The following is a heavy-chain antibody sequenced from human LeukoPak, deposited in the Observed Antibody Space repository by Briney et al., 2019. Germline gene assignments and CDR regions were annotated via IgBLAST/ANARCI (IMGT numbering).Heavy chain of an antibody. CDR2: INPNSGGT. CDR1: GYTFTGYY. Sequence: GASVKVSCKASGYTFTGYYMHWVRQAPGQGLDWMGWINPNSGGTNYAQKFQGRVTMTRDTSISTAYMELSRLRSDDTAVYYCARRTLVGATHSAYWGQGTLVTVSS. J-gene: IGHJ4*02. D-gene: IGHD1-26*01. V-gene: IGHV1-2*02. CDR3: ARRTLVGATHSAY.